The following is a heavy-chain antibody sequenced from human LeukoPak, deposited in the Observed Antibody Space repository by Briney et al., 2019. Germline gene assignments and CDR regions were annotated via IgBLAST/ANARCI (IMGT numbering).Heavy chain of an antibody. CDR1: GGSFSGYY. Sequence: SETLSLTCAVCGGSFSGYYWSWIRQPPGKGLEWIGEINHSGSTNYNPSLKSRVTISVDTSKNQFSLKLSSVTAADTAVYYCARHGYDFWSGYPYYFDYWGEGTLVTVSS. J-gene: IGHJ4*02. CDR2: INHSGST. D-gene: IGHD3-3*01. V-gene: IGHV4-34*01. CDR3: ARHGYDFWSGYPYYFDY.